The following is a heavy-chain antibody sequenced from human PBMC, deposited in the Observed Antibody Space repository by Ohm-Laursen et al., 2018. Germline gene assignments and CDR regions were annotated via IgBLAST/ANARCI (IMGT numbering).Heavy chain of an antibody. CDR2: IIGMFGTA. CDR3: ARGRQLGFAFDY. Sequence: ASVKVSCKASGGGFSSYAISWVRQAPGQGLEWMGGIIGMFGTANYAQKFLGRVTITADEATSTGYMELSSLTSGDTAVYYCARGRQLGFAFDYWGQGTLVTVSS. CDR1: GGGFSSYA. V-gene: IGHV1-69*13. D-gene: IGHD7-27*01. J-gene: IGHJ4*02.